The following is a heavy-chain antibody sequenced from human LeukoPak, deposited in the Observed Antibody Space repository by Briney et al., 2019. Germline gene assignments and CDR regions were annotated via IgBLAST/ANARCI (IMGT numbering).Heavy chain of an antibody. CDR2: IIPIFGTA. D-gene: IGHD6-6*01. Sequence: ASVKVSCKASGGTFSSYAISWVRQAPGQGLEWMGGIIPIFGTANYAQRFQGRVTITTDESTSTAYMELSSLRSEDTAVYYCARSPPPSGSSFAFNWFDPWGQGTLVTVSS. CDR1: GGTFSSYA. J-gene: IGHJ5*02. CDR3: ARSPPPSGSSFAFNWFDP. V-gene: IGHV1-69*05.